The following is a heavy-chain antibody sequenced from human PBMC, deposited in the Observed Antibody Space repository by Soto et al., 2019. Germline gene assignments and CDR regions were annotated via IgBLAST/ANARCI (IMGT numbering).Heavy chain of an antibody. Sequence: LSLTCAVSGGSISSGGYSWSWIRQPPGKGLEWIGYIYHSGSTYYNPSLKSRVTISVDRSKNQFSLKLSSVTAADTAVYYCAIALTGLFDYWGQGTLVTVSS. CDR3: AIALTGLFDY. CDR2: IYHSGST. CDR1: GGSISSGGYS. V-gene: IGHV4-30-2*01. J-gene: IGHJ4*02.